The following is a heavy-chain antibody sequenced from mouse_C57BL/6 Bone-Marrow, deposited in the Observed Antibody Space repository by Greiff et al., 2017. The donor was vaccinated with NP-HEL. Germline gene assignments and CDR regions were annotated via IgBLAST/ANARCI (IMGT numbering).Heavy chain of an antibody. CDR2: IRLKSDNYAT. D-gene: IGHD1-1*01. V-gene: IGHV6-3*01. J-gene: IGHJ3*01. CDR1: GFTFSNYW. CDR3: TVSGSSYDGFAY. Sequence: EVKVEESGGGLVQPGGSMKLSCVASGFTFSNYWMNWVRQSPEKGLEWVAQIRLKSDNYATHYAESVKGRFTISRDDSKSSVYLQMNNLRAEDTGIYYCTVSGSSYDGFAYWGQGTLDTVSA.